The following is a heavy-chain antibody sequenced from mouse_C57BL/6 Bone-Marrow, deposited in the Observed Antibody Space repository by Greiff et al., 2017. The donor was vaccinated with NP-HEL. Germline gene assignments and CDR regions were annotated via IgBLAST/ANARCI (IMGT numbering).Heavy chain of an antibody. J-gene: IGHJ3*01. CDR2: IYPGSGST. D-gene: IGHD2-4*01. Sequence: QVQLKQPGAELVKPGASVKMSCKASGYTFTSYWITWVKQRPGQGLEWIGDIYPGSGSTNYNEKFKSKATLTVDTSSSTAYMQLSSLTSEDSAVYYCARGYYDYSWFAYWGQGTLVTVSA. V-gene: IGHV1-55*01. CDR3: ARGYYDYSWFAY. CDR1: GYTFTSYW.